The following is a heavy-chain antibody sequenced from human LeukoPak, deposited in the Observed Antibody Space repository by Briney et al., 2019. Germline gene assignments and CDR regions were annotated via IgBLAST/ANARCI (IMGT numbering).Heavy chain of an antibody. J-gene: IGHJ4*02. V-gene: IGHV4-59*12. CDR3: ARGEMATIKLGY. D-gene: IGHD5-24*01. CDR1: GGSISSYY. Sequence: SETLSLTCTVSGGSISSYYWSWIRQPPGKGLEWIGYIYYSGSTNYNPSLKSRVTISVDTSKNQFSLKLSSVTAADTAVYYCARGEMATIKLGYWGQGTLVTVSS. CDR2: IYYSGST.